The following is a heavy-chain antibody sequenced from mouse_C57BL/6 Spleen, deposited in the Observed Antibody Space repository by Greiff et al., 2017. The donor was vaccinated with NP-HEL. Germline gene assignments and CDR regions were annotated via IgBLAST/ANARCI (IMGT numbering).Heavy chain of an antibody. Sequence: VQLQQSGAELVRPGTSVKVSCKASGYAFTNYLIAWVKQRPGQGLEWIGVINPGGGGTNYNEKFKGKATLTADKSSSTAYMQLSSLTSEDSAVYFCAGSASSYWYFGVWGTGTTVTVSS. CDR3: AGSASSYWYFGV. CDR1: GYAFTNYL. CDR2: INPGGGGT. D-gene: IGHD1-1*01. J-gene: IGHJ1*03. V-gene: IGHV1-54*01.